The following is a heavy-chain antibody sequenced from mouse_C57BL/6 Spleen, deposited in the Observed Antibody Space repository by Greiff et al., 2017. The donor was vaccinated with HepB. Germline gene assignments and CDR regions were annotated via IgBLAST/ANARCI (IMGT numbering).Heavy chain of an antibody. Sequence: VQLQQSGAELVKPGASVKISCKASGYAFSSYWMNWVKQRPGKGLEWIGQIYPGDGDTNYNGKFKGKATLTADKSSSTAYMQLSSLTSEDSAVYFCARSDYDPYYAMDYWGQGTSVTVSS. CDR2: IYPGDGDT. D-gene: IGHD2-4*01. J-gene: IGHJ4*01. CDR1: GYAFSSYW. V-gene: IGHV1-80*01. CDR3: ARSDYDPYYAMDY.